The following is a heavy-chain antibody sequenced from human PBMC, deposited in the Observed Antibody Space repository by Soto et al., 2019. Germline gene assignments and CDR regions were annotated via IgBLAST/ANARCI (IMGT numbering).Heavy chain of an antibody. J-gene: IGHJ4*02. CDR1: GYTFTNYY. CDR2: LRPRTGNT. V-gene: IGHV1-46*01. CDR3: AREPNESFYFDY. Sequence: AASVKVSCKASGYTFTNYYIHWLRQAPGQGLEWLGILRPRTGNTGYAQRFQGRVTMTRDTSTGTVYMELTSLKSDDTAVYYCAREPNESFYFDYWGQGTQVTVYS.